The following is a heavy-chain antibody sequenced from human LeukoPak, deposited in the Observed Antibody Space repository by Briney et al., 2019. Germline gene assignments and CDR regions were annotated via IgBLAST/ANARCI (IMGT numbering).Heavy chain of an antibody. CDR3: ARYPTAMVSFDY. J-gene: IGHJ4*02. CDR1: GGSISSSDYY. V-gene: IGHV4-39*01. CDR2: IYYSGNT. Sequence: PSETLSRTCTVSGGSISSSDYYWGWIRQPPGKGLEWIASIYYSGNTYYNPSLKSRVTISVDTSKNQFSLRLSFVTAADTAVYYCARYPTAMVSFDYWGQGTLVTVSS. D-gene: IGHD5-18*01.